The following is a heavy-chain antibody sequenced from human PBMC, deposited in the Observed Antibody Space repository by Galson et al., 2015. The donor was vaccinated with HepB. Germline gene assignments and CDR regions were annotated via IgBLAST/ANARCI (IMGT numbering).Heavy chain of an antibody. CDR3: ALDYGDYGFFGY. Sequence: SLRLSCAASGFTFSSYGMHWVRQAPGKGLEWVAVIWYDGSNKYYADSVKGRFTISRDNSKNTLYLQMNSLRAEDTAVYYCALDYGDYGFFGYWGQGTLVTVSS. J-gene: IGHJ4*02. D-gene: IGHD4-17*01. CDR1: GFTFSSYG. V-gene: IGHV3-33*01. CDR2: IWYDGSNK.